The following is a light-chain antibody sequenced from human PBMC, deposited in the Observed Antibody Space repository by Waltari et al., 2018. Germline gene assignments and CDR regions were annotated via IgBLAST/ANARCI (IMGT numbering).Light chain of an antibody. CDR1: QSVSSN. V-gene: IGKV3-15*01. CDR2: GAS. CDR3: HHYGQQYGSSPGT. J-gene: IGKJ1*01. Sequence: EIVMTQSPATLSVSPGERATLSCRASQSVSSNLAWYQQKPGQAPRLLIYGASTRATGIPARFSGSGSGTEFTLTISRLEPEDFALYYCHHYGQQYGSSPGTFGQGTKVEIK.